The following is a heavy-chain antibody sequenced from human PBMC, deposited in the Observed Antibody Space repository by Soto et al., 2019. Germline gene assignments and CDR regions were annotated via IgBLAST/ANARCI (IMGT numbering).Heavy chain of an antibody. CDR1: GYSFTSYW. V-gene: IGHV5-51*01. CDR3: ARRYDSSGYYSNDAFDI. CDR2: IYPGDSDT. Sequence: GESLKISCKGSGYSFTSYWIGWVRQMPGKGLEWMGIIYPGDSDTRYSPSFQGQVTISADKSISTAYLQWSSLKASDTAMYYCARRYDSSGYYSNDAFDIWGQGTMVTVS. D-gene: IGHD3-22*01. J-gene: IGHJ3*02.